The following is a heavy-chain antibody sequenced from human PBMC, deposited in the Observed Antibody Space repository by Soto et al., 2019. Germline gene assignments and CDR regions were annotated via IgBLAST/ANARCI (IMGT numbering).Heavy chain of an antibody. CDR3: ARISLGAAPTDACDI. V-gene: IGHV1-18*01. Sequence: QVQLVQSGAEVKKPGASVKVSCKASGYTFTKFGISWVRQAPGQGLEWLGWLSTYREDRNYAQRVQDRVSMTTDTSSSTAYMELRTRISDDTAVYYCARISLGAAPTDACDIWGQGTMVTVSS. J-gene: IGHJ3*02. CDR2: LSTYREDR. CDR1: GYTFTKFG. D-gene: IGHD1-26*01.